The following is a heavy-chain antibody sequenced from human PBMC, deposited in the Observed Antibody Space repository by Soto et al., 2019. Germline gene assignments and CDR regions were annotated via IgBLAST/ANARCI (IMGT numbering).Heavy chain of an antibody. J-gene: IGHJ4*02. CDR1: GFAAGSSY. D-gene: IGHD2-15*01. Sequence: GGSLRLSCAASGFAAGSSYLTWVRQAPGKGLEWVAIPYTGTDTVYADSVKRRFTISRDSSKNTLYLQMHSLRDEDTAMNVWERSRYIGTYSGRFLDYGGQGSLVPVS. CDR2: PYTGTDT. V-gene: IGHV3-53*01. CDR3: ERSRYIGTYSGRFLDY.